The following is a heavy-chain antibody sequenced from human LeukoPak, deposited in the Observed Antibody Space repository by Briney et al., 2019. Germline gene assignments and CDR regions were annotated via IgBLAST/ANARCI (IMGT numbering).Heavy chain of an antibody. CDR3: ARWTDCGGDCHILEY. CDR2: LFYKRGA. J-gene: IGHJ4*02. V-gene: IGHV4-59*01. CDR1: GGSISGYY. D-gene: IGHD2-21*02. Sequence: PSETLSLTCSVSGGSISGYYWSWSRQAPGKGVEWIGNLFYKRGAWYKSSLKSRVTTSVDTSKNELSLTLTSVTAADTAVYYCARWTDCGGDCHILEYWGQGILVTVSS.